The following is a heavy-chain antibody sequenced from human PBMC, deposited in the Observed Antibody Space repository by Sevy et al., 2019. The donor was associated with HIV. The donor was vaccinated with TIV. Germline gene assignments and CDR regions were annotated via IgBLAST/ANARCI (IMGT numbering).Heavy chain of an antibody. CDR2: ISYDGNNK. D-gene: IGHD3-22*01. CDR3: ERDRQPTRYDSSVFHPSNYYYYGMDV. CDR1: EFTFNKYA. V-gene: IGHV3-30*04. Sequence: GGSLRLSCAASEFTFNKYALHWVRQAPGKGLEWVAVISYDGNNKYYAESVKGRFTISRDNSKNTLYLQMNSLRAEDTAMYYWERDRQPTRYDSSVFHPSNYYYYGMDVWGQGTTVTVSS. J-gene: IGHJ6*02.